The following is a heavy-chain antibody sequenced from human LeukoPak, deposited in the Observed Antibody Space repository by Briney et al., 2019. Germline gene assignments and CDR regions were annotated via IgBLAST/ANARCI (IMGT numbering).Heavy chain of an antibody. CDR1: GGSISSYY. J-gene: IGHJ4*02. CDR2: IYTSGST. Sequence: PETQSLTCTVSGGSISSYYWSWIRQPAGTGREWIGRIYTSGSTNYNPSLKSRVTMSVDTSKNQFSLKLSSVTAADTAVYYCARATVTGFHFDYWGQGTLVTVSS. D-gene: IGHD4-17*01. CDR3: ARATVTGFHFDY. V-gene: IGHV4-4*07.